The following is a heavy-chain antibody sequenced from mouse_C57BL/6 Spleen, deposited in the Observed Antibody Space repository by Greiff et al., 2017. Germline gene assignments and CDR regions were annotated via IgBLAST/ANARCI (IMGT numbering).Heavy chain of an antibody. CDR3: AAGWLYYFDY. V-gene: IGHV1-9*01. Sequence: QVQLKQSGAELMKPGASVKLSCKATGYTFTGYWIEWVKQRPGHGLEWIGEILPGSGSTNYNEKFKGKATFTADPSSNTAYMQLSSLTTEDSAIYYCAAGWLYYFDYWGQGTTLTVSS. J-gene: IGHJ2*01. CDR1: GYTFTGYW. CDR2: ILPGSGST. D-gene: IGHD2-3*01.